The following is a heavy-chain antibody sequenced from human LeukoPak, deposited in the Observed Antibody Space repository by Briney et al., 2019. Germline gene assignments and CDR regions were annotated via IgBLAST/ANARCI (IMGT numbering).Heavy chain of an antibody. D-gene: IGHD6-13*01. CDR2: IYHSGST. Sequence: MTSETLSLTCTVSGYSISSGYYWGWIRQPPGKGLEWIGSIYHSGSTYYNPSLKSRVTISVDTSKNQFSLKLSSVTAADTAVYYCARLIRIAAARNYDYWGQGTLVTVSS. J-gene: IGHJ4*02. CDR1: GYSISSGYY. V-gene: IGHV4-38-2*02. CDR3: ARLIRIAAARNYDY.